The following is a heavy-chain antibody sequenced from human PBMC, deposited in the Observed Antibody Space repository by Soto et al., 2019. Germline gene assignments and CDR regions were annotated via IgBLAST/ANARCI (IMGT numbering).Heavy chain of an antibody. J-gene: IGHJ5*02. CDR1: GYTFTSYD. D-gene: IGHD3-22*01. CDR2: MNPNSGNT. Sequence: ASVKVSCKASGYTFTSYDINWVRQATGQGLERMRWMNPNSGNTGYAQKIQGRVNMTRNTSISTAYKEMSSMRSEDTAVYYCARDPNDSSGSINWFDPWGQG. V-gene: IGHV1-8*01. CDR3: ARDPNDSSGSINWFDP.